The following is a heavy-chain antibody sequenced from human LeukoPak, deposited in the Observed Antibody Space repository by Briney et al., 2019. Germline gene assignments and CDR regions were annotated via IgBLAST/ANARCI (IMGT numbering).Heavy chain of an antibody. V-gene: IGHV3-21*06. CDR1: GFTFRSYT. CDR3: ARDYSSGWFGTGAY. J-gene: IGHJ4*02. Sequence: PGGSLTLTRSGSGFTFRSYTMTWVRQAPGKGLEWVSSIDGDGTLKYYADSLKGRFTISRDNANNSVYLQMNTLTADDSGLYFCARDYSSGWFGTGAYWGQGTRVLVSS. D-gene: IGHD6-19*01. CDR2: IDGDGTLK.